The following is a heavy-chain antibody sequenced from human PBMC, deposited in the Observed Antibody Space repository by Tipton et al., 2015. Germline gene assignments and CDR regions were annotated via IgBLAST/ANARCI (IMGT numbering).Heavy chain of an antibody. D-gene: IGHD6-19*01. V-gene: IGHV4-4*02. CDR1: GASVSSNKW. CDR2: IYHSGNT. CDR3: ARVWHSSAWYGGYYFDF. Sequence: TLSLTCTVSGASVSSNKWWSWVRQPPGKGLEWIGEIYHSGNTNYNPSLKSRVTISVDKSKNQFSLKLYSVTAADTAVYYCARVWHSSAWYGGYYFDFWGQGTPVTVSS. J-gene: IGHJ4*02.